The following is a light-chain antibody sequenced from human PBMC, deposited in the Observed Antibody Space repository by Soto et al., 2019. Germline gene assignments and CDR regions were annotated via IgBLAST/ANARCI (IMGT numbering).Light chain of an antibody. CDR3: QQYNNWPIT. CDR1: QSVSDN. V-gene: IGKV3-15*01. CDR2: GTS. Sequence: EIVMTQSPVTLSVSPGERATLSCRASQSVSDNLAWYQQKPGQALRLLIYGTSTRATGIPASFSGSGSGAEFTLTISSLQSEDFAVYYCQQYNNWPITFGGGTKVDIK. J-gene: IGKJ4*01.